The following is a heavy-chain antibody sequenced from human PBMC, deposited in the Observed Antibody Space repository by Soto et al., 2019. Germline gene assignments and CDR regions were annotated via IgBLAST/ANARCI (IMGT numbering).Heavy chain of an antibody. Sequence: SETLSLTCTVSGGSISSYYWSWIRQPPGKGLEWIGYIYYSGSTNYNPSLKSRVTISVDTSKYQFSLKLSSVTAADTAVYYCARARYSSSSGFDYWGQGTLVTVSS. CDR1: GGSISSYY. V-gene: IGHV4-59*01. J-gene: IGHJ4*02. CDR2: IYYSGST. CDR3: ARARYSSSSGFDY. D-gene: IGHD6-6*01.